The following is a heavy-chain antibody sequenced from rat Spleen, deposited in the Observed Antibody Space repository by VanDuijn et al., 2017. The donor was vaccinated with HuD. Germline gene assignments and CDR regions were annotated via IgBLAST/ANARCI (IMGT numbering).Heavy chain of an antibody. V-gene: IGHV5S13*01. CDR3: TIHGGLRNWFDS. J-gene: IGHJ3*01. D-gene: IGHD1-11*01. CDR1: GFTFSNYD. CDR2: ISAGGDIT. Sequence: EVQLVESGGGLMQPGRSLKLSCAASGFTFSNYDMAWVRQAPTKGLEWIASISAGGDITYYRDSVKGRFTVSRDDANNTHYLHMDSLRSEDTATYYCTIHGGLRNWFDSWGQGSLVTVSS.